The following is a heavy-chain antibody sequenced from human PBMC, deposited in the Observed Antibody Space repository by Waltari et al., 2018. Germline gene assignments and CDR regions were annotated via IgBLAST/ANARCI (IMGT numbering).Heavy chain of an antibody. CDR1: GDSVSSYSSA. D-gene: IGHD2-15*01. J-gene: IGHJ4*02. CDR3: ARGVVANTYYFDY. Sequence: QVQLQQSGPGLVKPSQTLSLTCAISGDSVSSYSSAWNWIRQSPSRGFEWLGRTYFRSKWSYDYAVSVRGRLTINPDTSKNQFSLQLNSVTPEDTAVYYCARGVVANTYYFDYWGQGTLVTVSS. V-gene: IGHV6-1*01. CDR2: TYFRSKWSY.